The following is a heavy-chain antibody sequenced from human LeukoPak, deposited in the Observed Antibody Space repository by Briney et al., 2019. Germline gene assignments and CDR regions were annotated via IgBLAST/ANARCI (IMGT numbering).Heavy chain of an antibody. D-gene: IGHD2-2*01. J-gene: IGHJ4*02. CDR2: IWYDGSNK. CDR1: GFTFSSYG. Sequence: GGSLRLSCAASGFTFSSYGMHWVRQAPGKGLEWVAVIWYDGSNKYYADSVKGRFTISRDNSKNTLYLQMNSLRAEDTAVYYCARVDEHQALDYWGQGTPVTVSS. V-gene: IGHV3-33*01. CDR3: ARVDEHQALDY.